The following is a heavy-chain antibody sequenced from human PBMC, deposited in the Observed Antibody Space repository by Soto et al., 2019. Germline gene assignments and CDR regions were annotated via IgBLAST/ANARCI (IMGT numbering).Heavy chain of an antibody. Sequence: QVQLVESGGGVVQPGTSPRLSCAASGFIFSNYGMHWVRQAPGKGLEWVALISFDGKNRNYADSVKGRFTIYRDNPKNTLYLEMNSLRPEDTAFYYCAKRGGVVGGSEHPFFEYWGQGTLVTVSS. CDR3: AKRGGVVGGSEHPFFEY. V-gene: IGHV3-30*18. D-gene: IGHD2-15*01. J-gene: IGHJ4*02. CDR2: ISFDGKNR. CDR1: GFIFSNYG.